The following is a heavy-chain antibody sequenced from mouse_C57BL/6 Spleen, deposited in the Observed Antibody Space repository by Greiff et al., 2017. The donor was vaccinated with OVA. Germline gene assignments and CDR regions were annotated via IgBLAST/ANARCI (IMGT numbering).Heavy chain of an antibody. V-gene: IGHV1-50*01. CDR2: IDPSDSYT. D-gene: IGHD1-1*01. J-gene: IGHJ2*01. Sequence: VQLQQPGAELVKPGASVKLSCKASGYTFTSYWMQWVKQRPGQGLEWIGEIDPSDSYTNYNQKFTGKATLTVDTSSSTAYMQLSSLTSEDSAVYYCARDSSLYYWGQGTTLTVSS. CDR3: ARDSSLYY. CDR1: GYTFTSYW.